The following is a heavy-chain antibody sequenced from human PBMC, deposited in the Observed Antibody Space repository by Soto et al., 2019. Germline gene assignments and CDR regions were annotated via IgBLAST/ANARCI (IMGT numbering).Heavy chain of an antibody. V-gene: IGHV4-30-4*01. Sequence: QVQLQESGPGLVKPSQTLSLTCTVSGGSISSGDYYWSWIRQPPGKGLEWIGYIYYSGSTYYNPSLESLVTISVDTSKNQFPLKLSSVTAADTAVYYCARERVRGYYYYGMDFWGQGTTVTVSS. CDR1: GGSISSGDYY. D-gene: IGHD3-10*01. CDR3: ARERVRGYYYYGMDF. CDR2: IYYSGST. J-gene: IGHJ6*02.